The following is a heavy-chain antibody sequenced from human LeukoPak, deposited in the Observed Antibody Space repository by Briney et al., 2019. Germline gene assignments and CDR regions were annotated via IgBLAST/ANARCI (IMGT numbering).Heavy chain of an antibody. V-gene: IGHV4-31*03. J-gene: IGHJ6*02. D-gene: IGHD2/OR15-2a*01. Sequence: SQTLSLTCTVSGGSISSSSYYWSWIRQHPGKGLEWIGYVYYSGSTNYNPSLKSRLTISVDTSQNQFSLKLSSVTAADTAVYYCASTNFLLGYYYYGMDVWGPGTTVTVS. CDR3: ASTNFLLGYYYYGMDV. CDR2: VYYSGST. CDR1: GGSISSSSYY.